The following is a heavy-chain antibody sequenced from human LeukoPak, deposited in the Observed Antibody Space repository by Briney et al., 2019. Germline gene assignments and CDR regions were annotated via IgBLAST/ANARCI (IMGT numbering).Heavy chain of an antibody. V-gene: IGHV3-23*01. CDR2: ISGTGNST. J-gene: IGHJ2*01. Sequence: GGSLRLSCGATGFTFSSYAMSWVRQAPGKGLECISAISGTGNSTYYADSVKGRFTISRDNSKKTLYLQLNSLSAEDTAIYYCAKFFYDGSDSSYLLEWDYWNFDLWGRGTLVTVSS. CDR1: GFTFSSYA. CDR3: AKFFYDGSDSSYLLEWDYWNFDL. D-gene: IGHD3-22*01.